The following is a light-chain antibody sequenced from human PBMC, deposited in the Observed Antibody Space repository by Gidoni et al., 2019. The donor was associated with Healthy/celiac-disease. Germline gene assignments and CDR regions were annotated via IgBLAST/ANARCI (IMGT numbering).Light chain of an antibody. CDR3: QQSYSTPRT. CDR2: AAS. J-gene: IGKJ4*01. Sequence: RVTITCRASQSISSYLNWYQQKPGKAPKLLIYAASSLQSGVPSSFSGSGSGTDFTLTISSLQPEDFATYYCQQSYSTPRTFGGXTKVEIK. V-gene: IGKV1-39*01. CDR1: QSISSY.